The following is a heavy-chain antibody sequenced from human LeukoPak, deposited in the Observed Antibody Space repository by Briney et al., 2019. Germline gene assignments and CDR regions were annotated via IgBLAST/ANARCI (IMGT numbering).Heavy chain of an antibody. CDR1: GYTFTSYG. D-gene: IGHD3-3*01. CDR3: ARRRTPVLRFLEWLSDDAFDI. CDR2: ISAYNGNT. J-gene: IGHJ3*02. V-gene: IGHV1-18*01. Sequence: ASVKVSCKASGYTFTSYGISWVGQAPGQGLEWMGWISAYNGNTNYAQKLQGRVTMTTDTSTSTAYMELRSLRSDDTAVYYCARRRTPVLRFLEWLSDDAFDIWGQGTMVTVSS.